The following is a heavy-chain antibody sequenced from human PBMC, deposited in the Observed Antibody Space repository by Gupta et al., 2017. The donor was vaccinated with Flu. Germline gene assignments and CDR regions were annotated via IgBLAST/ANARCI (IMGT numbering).Heavy chain of an antibody. CDR3: ARSVASSNLDY. D-gene: IGHD6-13*01. Sequence: MNLVRQAPGKGLECVSSISISSYIYYADSVKGRFTISRDNAKNSLYLQMNTLRAEDTAVYYCARSVASSNLDYWGQGTLVTVSS. CDR2: ISISSYI. J-gene: IGHJ4*02. V-gene: IGHV3-21*01.